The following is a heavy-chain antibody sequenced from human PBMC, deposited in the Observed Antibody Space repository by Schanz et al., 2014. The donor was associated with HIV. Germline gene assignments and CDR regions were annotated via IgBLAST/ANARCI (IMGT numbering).Heavy chain of an antibody. J-gene: IGHJ4*03. V-gene: IGHV3-23*04. CDR3: AKSLPIETATITYFDY. Sequence: VQLVESGGCVVQPGRSLRLSCAASGFTFSNYAMTWVRQAPGKGLEWVSAISGGSTYYADSVKGRFTISRDNSKNTLYLHMNNLRAEDTAVYYCAKSLPIETATITYFDYWGQGTTVIVSS. CDR1: GFTFSNYA. D-gene: IGHD1-20*01. CDR2: ISGGST.